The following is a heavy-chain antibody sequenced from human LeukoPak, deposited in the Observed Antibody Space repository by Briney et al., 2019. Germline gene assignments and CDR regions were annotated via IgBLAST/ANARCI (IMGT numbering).Heavy chain of an antibody. CDR2: IYYSGST. V-gene: IGHV4-59*01. Sequence: SETLSPTCTVSGGSISSYYWSWIRQPPGKGLEWIGYIYYSGSTNYKSSLKSRVTISVDTSKNQFSLKLSSVTAADTAVYYCARTTEGGYSNGYFYYYYMDVWGKGTTVTISS. J-gene: IGHJ6*03. D-gene: IGHD4-11*01. CDR3: ARTTEGGYSNGYFYYYYMDV. CDR1: GGSISSYY.